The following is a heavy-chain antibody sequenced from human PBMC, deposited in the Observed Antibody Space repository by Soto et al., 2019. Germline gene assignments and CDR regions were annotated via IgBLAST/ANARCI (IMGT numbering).Heavy chain of an antibody. V-gene: IGHV1-3*01. CDR1: GYTFTDYT. D-gene: IGHD2-2*01. J-gene: IGHJ6*03. CDR3: ARDLGYCSSTSCYDYYYYYMDV. Sequence: ASAKVSCKASGYTFTDYTMHWVRQTPGQRLEWMGWINAVNGNTKYSQKFQGRVTITRDTSASTAYMELSSLRSEDTAVYYCARDLGYCSSTSCYDYYYYYMDVWGKGTTVTVSS. CDR2: INAVNGNT.